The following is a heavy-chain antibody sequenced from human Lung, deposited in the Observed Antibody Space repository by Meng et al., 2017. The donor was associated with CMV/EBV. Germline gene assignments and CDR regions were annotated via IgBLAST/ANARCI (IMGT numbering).Heavy chain of an antibody. CDR1: GYTFTSYD. CDR2: MNPNSGNT. CDR3: ARGGAPYYGSGPLDP. D-gene: IGHD3-10*01. J-gene: IGHJ5*01. Sequence: ASXXVSXKASGYTFTSYDINWVRQATGQGLEWMGWMNPNSGNTGYAQKFQGRVTMTRNTSISTAYMELSSLRSEDTAVYYCARGGAPYYGSGPLDPWGQGXLVTVSS. V-gene: IGHV1-8*01.